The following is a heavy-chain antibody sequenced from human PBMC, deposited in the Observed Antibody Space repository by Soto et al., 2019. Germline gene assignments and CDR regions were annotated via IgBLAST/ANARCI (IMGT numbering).Heavy chain of an antibody. Sequence: EVQLVESGGGLVKPGGSLRLSCAASGFTFSNAWMSWVRQAPGKGLEWVGRIKSKTDGGTTDYAAPVKGRFTISRDDSKNTLYLQMNSLKTEDTAVYYCTLRIAADGRDYWGQGTLVTVSS. D-gene: IGHD6-13*01. J-gene: IGHJ4*02. V-gene: IGHV3-15*01. CDR2: IKSKTDGGTT. CDR1: GFTFSNAW. CDR3: TLRIAADGRDY.